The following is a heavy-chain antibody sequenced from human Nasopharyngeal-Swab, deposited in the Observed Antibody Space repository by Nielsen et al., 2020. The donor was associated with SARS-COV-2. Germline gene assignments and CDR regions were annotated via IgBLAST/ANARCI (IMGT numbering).Heavy chain of an antibody. CDR1: GFTFSSYA. J-gene: IGHJ4*02. V-gene: IGHV3-23*01. CDR2: ISGLGGST. D-gene: IGHD4-17*01. Sequence: LSLTCAASGFTFSSYAMSWVRQAPGKGLKWISAISGLGGSTYYADSVKGRFTISRDNSKNTLYLQMNSLGAEDTAVYFCARTTVTTDPGDYWGQGTLVTVSS. CDR3: ARTTVTTDPGDY.